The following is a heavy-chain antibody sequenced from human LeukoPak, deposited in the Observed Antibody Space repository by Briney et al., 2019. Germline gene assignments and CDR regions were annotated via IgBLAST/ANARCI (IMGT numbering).Heavy chain of an antibody. V-gene: IGHV5-51*01. CDR3: ATGEDRSSTSCYLDY. CDR2: IYPGDSDT. D-gene: IGHD2-2*01. Sequence: GESLKISCKGSGYSFTSYWIGWVRQMPGKGLEWMGIIYPGDSDTRYSPSFQGQVTISADKSISTAYLQWSSLKASDTAMYYCATGEDRSSTSCYLDYWGQGTLVTVSS. J-gene: IGHJ4*02. CDR1: GYSFTSYW.